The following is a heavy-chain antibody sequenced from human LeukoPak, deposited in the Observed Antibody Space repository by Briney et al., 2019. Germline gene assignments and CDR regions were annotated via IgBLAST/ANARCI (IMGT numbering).Heavy chain of an antibody. V-gene: IGHV4-4*02. CDR1: GGSISSGNW. J-gene: IGHJ4*02. CDR2: IYHSGST. CDR3: ARGLVGACTDY. Sequence: PSETLSLTCAVSGGSISSGNWWSWVRQPPGKGLEWIGQIYHSGSTNYNPSLKSRVTISVEKSKNQFSLNLTSVTAADTAVYFRARGLVGACTDYWGQGTLVTVSS. D-gene: IGHD1-26*01.